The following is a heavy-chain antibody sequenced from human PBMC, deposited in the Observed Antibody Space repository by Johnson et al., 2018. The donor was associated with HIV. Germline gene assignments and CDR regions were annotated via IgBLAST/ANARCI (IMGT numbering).Heavy chain of an antibody. D-gene: IGHD6-19*01. Sequence: VLLVESGGGVVRPGGSLRLSCAASGLTFDYYGMSWVRQAPGKGLEWVSGINWNGGSTYYADSVKGRFTIYRDNSKNTLYLQMNSLRAEDTAVYYCAKELALYSSGYGGDAFDIWGQGTMVTVSS. CDR1: GLTFDYYG. CDR2: INWNGGST. V-gene: IGHV3-20*04. CDR3: AKELALYSSGYGGDAFDI. J-gene: IGHJ3*02.